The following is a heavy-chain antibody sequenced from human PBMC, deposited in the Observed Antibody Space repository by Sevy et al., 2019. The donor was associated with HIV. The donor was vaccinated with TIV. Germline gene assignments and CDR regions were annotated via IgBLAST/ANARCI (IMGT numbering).Heavy chain of an antibody. D-gene: IGHD3-22*01. Sequence: ASVKVSCKASGYTFTGYYMHWVRQAPGQGLEWMGWINPNSGGTKYAQKFQGRVTMTRDTSISTAYMELGRLRSDDTSVYYCARGDYYYDSSGYYHFDYWGQGTLVTVSS. CDR1: GYTFTGYY. V-gene: IGHV1-2*02. CDR3: ARGDYYYDSSGYYHFDY. CDR2: INPNSGGT. J-gene: IGHJ4*02.